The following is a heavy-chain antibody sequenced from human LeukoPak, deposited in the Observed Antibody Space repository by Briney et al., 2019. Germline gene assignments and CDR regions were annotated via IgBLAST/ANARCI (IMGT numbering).Heavy chain of an antibody. J-gene: IGHJ4*02. CDR2: ISYDGSTK. CDR3: AKDGERYFDRGVDY. V-gene: IGHV3-30*18. CDR1: GFIFSSYG. Sequence: QPGRSLRLSCAASGFIFSSYGMHWVRQAPGKGLEWVAVISYDGSTKYYADSAKGRFTISRDNSKNTLYLQVNSLRPEDTAVYYCAKDGERYFDRGVDYWGQGTLVTVSS. D-gene: IGHD3-9*01.